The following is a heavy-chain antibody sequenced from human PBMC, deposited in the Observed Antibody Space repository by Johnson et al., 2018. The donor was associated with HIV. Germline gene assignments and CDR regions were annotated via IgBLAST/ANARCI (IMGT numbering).Heavy chain of an antibody. Sequence: QVRLVESGGGVVQPGRSLRLSCAASGFTFSSYAMHWVRQAPGKGLEWVAVISYDGSNKYYADSVKGRFTISRDNSKNTLYLQMNSLRAEDTAVYYCARRTDYYDAFDIWGQGTMVTVSS. V-gene: IGHV3-30-3*01. CDR3: ARRTDYYDAFDI. CDR2: ISYDGSNK. J-gene: IGHJ3*02. CDR1: GFTFSSYA. D-gene: IGHD3/OR15-3a*01.